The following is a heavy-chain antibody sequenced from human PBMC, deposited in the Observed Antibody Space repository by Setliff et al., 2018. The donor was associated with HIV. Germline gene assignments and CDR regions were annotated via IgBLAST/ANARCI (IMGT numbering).Heavy chain of an antibody. D-gene: IGHD2-15*01. J-gene: IGHJ5*02. Sequence: GASVKVSCKPSGYFFSEFYIHWVQQAPGKGLEWVGRVNPEDGETIYAEKFQGRVTITTDTSTDTAYMELSSLRFDDTAVYYCARSGGGWYNWFEPWCPGTPGTVS. CDR1: GYFFSEFY. CDR2: VNPEDGET. V-gene: IGHV1-69-2*01. CDR3: ARSGGGWYNWFEP.